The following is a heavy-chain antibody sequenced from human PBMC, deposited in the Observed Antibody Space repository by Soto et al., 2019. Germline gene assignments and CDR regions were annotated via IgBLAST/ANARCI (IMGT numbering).Heavy chain of an antibody. V-gene: IGHV1-3*01. J-gene: IGHJ4*02. Sequence: ASVKVSCKASGYTITSYAMHWVRQAPGQRLEWMGWINAGNGNTKYSQKFQGRVTITRDTSASTAYMELSSLRSEGTAVYYCARRGQYSLGEWDYWGQGTLVTVSS. D-gene: IGHD1-26*01. CDR3: ARRGQYSLGEWDY. CDR2: INAGNGNT. CDR1: GYTITSYA.